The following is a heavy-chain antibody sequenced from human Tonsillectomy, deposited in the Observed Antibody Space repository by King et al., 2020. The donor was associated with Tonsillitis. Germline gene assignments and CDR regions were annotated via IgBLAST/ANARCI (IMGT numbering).Heavy chain of an antibody. CDR3: ARMRFFGVVAWYYMDV. CDR2: IDWDDDK. CDR1: GFSLSSSGMC. V-gene: IGHV2-70*19. Sequence: VTLKESGPALVKPTQTLTLTCTFSGFSLSSSGMCVSRVRQPPGKALEWLARIDWDDDKHYSTSLKTRLTISKDTSKNQVVLTMTNMDPVDTGTYYCARMRFFGVVAWYYMDVWGKGTTVTVSS. J-gene: IGHJ6*03. D-gene: IGHD3-3*01.